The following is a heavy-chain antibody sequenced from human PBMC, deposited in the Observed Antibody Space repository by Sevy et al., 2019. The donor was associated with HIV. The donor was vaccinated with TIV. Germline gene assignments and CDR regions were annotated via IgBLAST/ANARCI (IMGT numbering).Heavy chain of an antibody. CDR2: RSSSPSYI. J-gene: IGHJ3*02. Sequence: GGSLRLSCAASGITFSFYTMNWVRRAPGKGLEWVSCRSSSPSYIDYADSVSGRFTISRDNAKNSLYLQMNTLRAEDTALYYCARDRPSYYDSSGTTRGDAFDIWGPGTMVTVSS. CDR3: ARDRPSYYDSSGTTRGDAFDI. V-gene: IGHV3-21*01. D-gene: IGHD3-22*01. CDR1: GITFSFYT.